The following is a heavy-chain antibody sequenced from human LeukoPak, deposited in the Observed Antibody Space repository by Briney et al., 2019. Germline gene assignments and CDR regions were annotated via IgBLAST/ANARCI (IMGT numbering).Heavy chain of an antibody. Sequence: PGGSLRLSCAASGFTFSSYAMSWVRQAPGKGLEWVSAISGSGGSTYYADSVKGRFTISRDNYKNTLHLQMNSLRAEDTAVYYCAKDFGRAIDYVWGSYRYPSLGYWGQGTLVTVSS. CDR1: GFTFSSYA. J-gene: IGHJ4*02. CDR3: AKDFGRAIDYVWGSYRYPSLGY. V-gene: IGHV3-23*01. D-gene: IGHD3-16*02. CDR2: ISGSGGST.